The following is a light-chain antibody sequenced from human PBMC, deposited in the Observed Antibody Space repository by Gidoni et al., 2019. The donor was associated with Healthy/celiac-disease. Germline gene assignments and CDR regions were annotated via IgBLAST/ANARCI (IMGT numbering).Light chain of an antibody. Sequence: EIVLTQSPGTLSLSQGERATLSFRASQSVSSSYLAWYQQKPGQAPRLLIYRASSRATGIPDRFSGSGSGTDFTLTISRLEPEDFAVYYCQQYGSSPPFTFGPGTKVDIK. CDR3: QQYGSSPPFT. CDR2: RAS. J-gene: IGKJ3*01. CDR1: QSVSSSY. V-gene: IGKV3-20*01.